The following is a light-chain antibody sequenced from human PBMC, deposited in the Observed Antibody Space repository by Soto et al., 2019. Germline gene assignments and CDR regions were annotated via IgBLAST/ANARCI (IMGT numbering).Light chain of an antibody. V-gene: IGLV1-47*02. J-gene: IGLJ2*01. CDR3: AAWDDSLNMI. CDR1: SSNIGNNY. CDR2: SNI. Sequence: QSVLTQSPSASGTPGQRVTISCSGSSSNIGNNYVYWYQHLPGTAPKLLIYSNIQRPSGVPDRFSASKSGSSASLAISGLRSEDEADYYCAAWDDSLNMIFGGGTKFTVL.